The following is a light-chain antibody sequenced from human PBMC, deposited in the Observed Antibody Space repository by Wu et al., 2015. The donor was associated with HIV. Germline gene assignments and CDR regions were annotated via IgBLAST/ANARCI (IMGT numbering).Light chain of an antibody. CDR3: QQFNSYPRLT. CDR1: QSINNY. CDR2: DAS. J-gene: IGKJ4*01. V-gene: IGKV1-13*02. Sequence: IQMTQSPSSLSASVGDRVTITCRASQSINNYLNWYQQKPGKAPKLLIYDASSLESGVPSRFSGSGSGTDFTLTISSLQPEDFATYYCQQFNSYPRLTFGGGTKVEIK.